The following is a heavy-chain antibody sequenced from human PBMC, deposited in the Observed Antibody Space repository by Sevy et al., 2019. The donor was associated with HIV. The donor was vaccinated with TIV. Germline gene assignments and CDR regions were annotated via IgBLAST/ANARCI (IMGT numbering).Heavy chain of an antibody. Sequence: ASVKVSCKASGGTFSNYAISWVRQAPGQGLEWMGGFIPMFDTANYAQKFQGKVTLTADGSTTTAYMELSSLSSDDTAVYYGAGSYFDSSGYSPLYYYGMDVWGQGTTVTVSS. CDR1: GGTFSNYA. D-gene: IGHD3-22*01. J-gene: IGHJ6*02. V-gene: IGHV1-69*13. CDR3: AGSYFDSSGYSPLYYYGMDV. CDR2: FIPMFDTA.